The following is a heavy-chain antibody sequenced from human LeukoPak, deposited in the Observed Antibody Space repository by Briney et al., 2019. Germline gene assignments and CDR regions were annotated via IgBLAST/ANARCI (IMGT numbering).Heavy chain of an antibody. Sequence: GGSLRLSCAASGFTFSSYAMSWVRQAPGKGLEWVSIIGVSGGSTFYTDSVKGRFTISIDNSKNTVFLQMNSLRAEDTAVYYCVRGHTTATYYFDYWGQGTLVTVSS. CDR1: GFTFSSYA. CDR2: IGVSGGST. V-gene: IGHV3-23*01. D-gene: IGHD1-1*01. J-gene: IGHJ4*02. CDR3: VRGHTTATYYFDY.